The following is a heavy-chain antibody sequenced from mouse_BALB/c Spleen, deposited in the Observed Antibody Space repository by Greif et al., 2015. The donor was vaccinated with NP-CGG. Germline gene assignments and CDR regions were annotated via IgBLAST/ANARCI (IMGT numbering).Heavy chain of an antibody. D-gene: IGHD1-1*01. J-gene: IGHJ1*01. CDR3: ARDYYGSSSHWYFDV. CDR1: GYTFTNYW. Sequence: QVQLQQSGAELVRPGTSVKMSCKAAGYTFTNYWIGWVKQRPGHGLEWIGDIYPGGGYTNYNEKFKGKATLTADTSSSPAYMQLISLTSEDSSIYYCARDYYGSSSHWYFDVWGAGTTVTVSS. CDR2: IYPGGGYT. V-gene: IGHV1-63*02.